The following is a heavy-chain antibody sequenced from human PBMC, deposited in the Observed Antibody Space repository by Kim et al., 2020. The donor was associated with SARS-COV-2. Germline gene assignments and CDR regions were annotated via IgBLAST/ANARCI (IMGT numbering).Heavy chain of an antibody. CDR2: ISCGGNT. J-gene: IGHJ1*01. CDR1: GYTVTYSY. CDR3: SSVVFYYDAGYFRN. D-gene: IGHD3-22*01. V-gene: IGHV3-66*01. Sequence: GGSLRLSCAASGYTVTYSYMGWVRQAPGKGLEWVSFISCGGNTIYADSVKGRLIISRDHSKNTLYLQVNSLGAEYTAVYYCSSVVFYYDAGYFRNWGQGTLVIVSS.